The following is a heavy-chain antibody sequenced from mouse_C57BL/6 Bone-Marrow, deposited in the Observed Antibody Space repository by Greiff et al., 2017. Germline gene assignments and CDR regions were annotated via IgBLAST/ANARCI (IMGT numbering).Heavy chain of an antibody. V-gene: IGHV1-64*01. D-gene: IGHD2-9*01. CDR2: IHPNSGST. J-gene: IGHJ1*03. CDR3: ARGGDLVWLRGYFDV. CDR1: GYTFTSYW. Sequence: QVQLQQPGAELVKPGASVKLSCKASGYTFTSYWMHWVKQRPGQGLEWIGMIHPNSGSTNYNEKFKSKATLTVDKSSSTAYMQLSSLTSEDSAVYEGARGGDLVWLRGYFDVWGTGTTVTVSS.